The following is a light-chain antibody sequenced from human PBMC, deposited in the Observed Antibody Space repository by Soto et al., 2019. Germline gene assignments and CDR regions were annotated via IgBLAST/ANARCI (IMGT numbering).Light chain of an antibody. CDR2: GAS. Sequence: DVVMTQSPVYLAVSLGERATNNFKSRQSYLNTSKNKNSLAWYQQKPGQPPKLLIYGASTLESGVPDRFSGSGSGTDFTLTIGSLQAEDVAVYYCQQYFNNPLTFGQGTKVDIK. CDR1: QSYLNTSKNKNS. V-gene: IGKV4-1*01. J-gene: IGKJ1*01. CDR3: QQYFNNPLT.